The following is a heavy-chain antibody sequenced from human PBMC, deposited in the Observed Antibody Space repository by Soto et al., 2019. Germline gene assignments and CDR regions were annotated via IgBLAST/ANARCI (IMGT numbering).Heavy chain of an antibody. J-gene: IGHJ6*03. Sequence: ASVKVSCKASGYTFTSYDINWVRQATGQGLEWMGWMNPNSGNTGYAQKFQGRVTMTRNTSISTAYMELSSLRSEDTAVYYCARGPSVGLMLYAYYYYYYYMDVWGKGTTVTVSS. CDR3: ARGPSVGLMLYAYYYYYYYMDV. CDR2: MNPNSGNT. V-gene: IGHV1-8*02. D-gene: IGHD2-8*01. CDR1: GYTFTSYD.